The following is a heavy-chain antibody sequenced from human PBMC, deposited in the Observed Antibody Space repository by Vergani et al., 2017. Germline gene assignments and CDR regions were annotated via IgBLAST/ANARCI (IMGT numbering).Heavy chain of an antibody. J-gene: IGHJ2*01. Sequence: QVQLQESGPGLVKPSQTLSLTCTVSGGSISSGGYYWSWIRQPAGKGLEWIGRIYTSGSTNYNPSLKSRVTISVDTSKNQFSLKLSSVTAADTAVYYCARGTHYDFWSGYQWYFDLWGRGTLVTVSS. D-gene: IGHD3-3*01. CDR2: IYTSGST. CDR3: ARGTHYDFWSGYQWYFDL. CDR1: GGSISSGGYY. V-gene: IGHV4-61*02.